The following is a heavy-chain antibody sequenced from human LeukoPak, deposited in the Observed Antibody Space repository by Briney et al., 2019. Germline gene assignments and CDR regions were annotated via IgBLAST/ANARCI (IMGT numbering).Heavy chain of an antibody. D-gene: IGHD5-18*01. V-gene: IGHV4-59*12. CDR2: IEDSGST. CDR3: ARGDSGYSYGSNGPHFDY. Sequence: SETLSLTCSVSGGSISSSFWHWIRQPPGKGLEWIGNIEDSGSTTYGPSLKSRVTISLDTSKNQFSLKLSSVTAADTAVYYCARGDSGYSYGSNGPHFDYWGQGNLVTGSS. CDR1: GGSISSSF. J-gene: IGHJ4*01.